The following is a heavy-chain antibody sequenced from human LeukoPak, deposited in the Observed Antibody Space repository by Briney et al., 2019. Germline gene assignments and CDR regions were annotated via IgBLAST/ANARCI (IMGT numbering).Heavy chain of an antibody. D-gene: IGHD2-15*01. Sequence: PSETLSLTCTVTGGSISGYHWNWIRQSPGKGLEWIANIFYTGNADYNPSLESRVTISVDTSKNEISLILSSVTAADTAVYYCARKTYCSGGRCYGENWFDPWGQGTLVTVSS. CDR2: IFYTGNA. J-gene: IGHJ5*02. CDR3: ARKTYCSGGRCYGENWFDP. V-gene: IGHV4-59*08. CDR1: GGSISGYH.